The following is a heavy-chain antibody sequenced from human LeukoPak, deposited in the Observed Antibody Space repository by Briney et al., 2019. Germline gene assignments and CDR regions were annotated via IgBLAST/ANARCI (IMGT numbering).Heavy chain of an antibody. V-gene: IGHV1-3*01. J-gene: IGHJ3*02. D-gene: IGHD2-15*01. CDR1: GYTFTSYA. CDR2: INAGNGNT. Sequence: ASVKVSCKASGYTFTSYAMHWVRQAPGQGLEWMGWINAGNGNTKYSQKFQGRVTITRDTSASTAYMELSSLRSEDTAVYYCAGDRDDIVVVVAATLVGAFDIWGQGTMVTVSS. CDR3: AGDRDDIVVVVAATLVGAFDI.